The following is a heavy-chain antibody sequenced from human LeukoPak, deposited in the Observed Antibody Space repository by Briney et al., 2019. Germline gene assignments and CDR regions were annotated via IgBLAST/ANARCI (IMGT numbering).Heavy chain of an antibody. Sequence: SQTLSLTCTVSGGSISSGSHYWSWIRQHPGKGLGWIGYVYYSGSTYYNPSLRRRVNISVDTSKNQFSLKLNSVTAADTAVYYCARAPYGSGSYYNDANWFDPWGQGTLVTVSS. CDR3: ARAPYGSGSYYNDANWFDP. CDR1: GGSISSGSHY. D-gene: IGHD3-10*01. J-gene: IGHJ5*02. V-gene: IGHV4-31*03. CDR2: VYYSGST.